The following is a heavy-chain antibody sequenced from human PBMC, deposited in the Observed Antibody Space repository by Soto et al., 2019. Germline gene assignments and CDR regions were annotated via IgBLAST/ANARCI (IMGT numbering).Heavy chain of an antibody. J-gene: IGHJ4*02. CDR3: ATLPRIGYCSGGTCFSGFDS. Sequence: QVQLVQSGAELKKPGSSVKISCRASGGTFGSNAINWVRQAPGQGLEWMGNIVASFGTPNFAQKFQDRVIFTADKSTDTAYMDLSSLGSEDTAVYYCATLPRIGYCSGGTCFSGFDSWGQGTLVTVSS. CDR2: IVASFGTP. D-gene: IGHD2-15*01. V-gene: IGHV1-69*06. CDR1: GGTFGSNA.